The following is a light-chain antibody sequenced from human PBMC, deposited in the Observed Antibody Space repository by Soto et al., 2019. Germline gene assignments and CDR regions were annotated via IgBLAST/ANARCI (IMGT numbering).Light chain of an antibody. V-gene: IGLV2-11*01. J-gene: IGLJ1*01. CDR1: SSDVGGYNY. CDR2: DVS. Sequence: QPVLTQPRSVSGSPGQSITISCTGTSSDVGGYNYVSWYRQHPGKAPKLMIYDVSKRPSGVPDRFSGSKSGNTASLTISGLQAEDEADYYCCSYAGSYTHYVFGTGTKVTVL. CDR3: CSYAGSYTHYV.